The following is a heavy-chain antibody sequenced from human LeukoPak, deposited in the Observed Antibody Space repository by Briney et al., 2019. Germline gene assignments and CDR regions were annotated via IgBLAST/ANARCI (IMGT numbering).Heavy chain of an antibody. CDR2: IHPNNGAT. D-gene: IGHD2-8*01. J-gene: IGHJ4*02. CDR3: ARNGGGLDY. V-gene: IGHV1-2*02. CDR1: GYTFTDYS. Sequence: GASVKVSCKASGYTFTDYSFYWMRQAPGQGLEWVAWIHPNNGATNYAQKFQGRVTMTRGTSISTAYMELDRLTSDDTAVYYCARNGGGLDYWGQGTLVTVSS.